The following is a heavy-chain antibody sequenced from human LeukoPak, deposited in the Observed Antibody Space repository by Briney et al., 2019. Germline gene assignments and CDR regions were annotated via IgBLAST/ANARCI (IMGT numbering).Heavy chain of an antibody. V-gene: IGHV1-69*05. D-gene: IGHD6-13*01. CDR1: GGTFSSYA. CDR3: ASLGALWEQQLSFDY. CDR2: IIPIFGTA. Sequence: SVKVSCKASGGTFSSYAISWVRQAPGQGLEWMGGIIPIFGTANYAQKFQGRVTITTDESTSTAYMELSSLRSEDTAVYYCASLGALWEQQLSFDYWGQGTLVTVSS. J-gene: IGHJ4*02.